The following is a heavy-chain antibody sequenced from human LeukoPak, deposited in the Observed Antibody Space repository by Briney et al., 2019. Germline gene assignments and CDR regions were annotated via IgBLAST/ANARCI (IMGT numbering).Heavy chain of an antibody. J-gene: IGHJ6*02. D-gene: IGHD5-12*01. V-gene: IGHV3-30*04. CDR3: AGLVVTTPPMDV. CDR1: GFTFSSYA. Sequence: GGSLRLSCAASGFTFSSYAMHWVRQAPGKGLEWVAVISYDGSNKYYADSVKGRFTISRDNSKNTLYLQMNSLRAEDTAVYYCAGLVVTTPPMDVWGQGTTLTLSS. CDR2: ISYDGSNK.